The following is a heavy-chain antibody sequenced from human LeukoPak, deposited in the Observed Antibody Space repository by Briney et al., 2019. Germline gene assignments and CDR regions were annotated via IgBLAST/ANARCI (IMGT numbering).Heavy chain of an antibody. CDR3: ATPISFGGGVDY. CDR2: FDPEDGET. Sequence: ASVKVSCKVSGYTLTELSMHWVRQAPGKGLEWMGGFDPEDGETIYAQKFQGRVTMTEDTSTDTAYMELGSLRSEDTAVYYCATPISFGGGVDYWGQGTLVTVSS. CDR1: GYTLTELS. J-gene: IGHJ4*02. D-gene: IGHD3-16*01. V-gene: IGHV1-24*01.